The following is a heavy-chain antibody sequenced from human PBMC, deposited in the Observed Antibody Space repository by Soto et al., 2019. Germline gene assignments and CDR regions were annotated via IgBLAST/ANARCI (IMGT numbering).Heavy chain of an antibody. Sequence: QVQLVQSGAEVKKPGSSVKASCKPTGGAFTNYIFDWVRQAPGQGLEWMGGIIPMFGTPKYAQTFQDRVTISADVSTGTAYMELTSLRFDDTAVYYCARGRDQPPVGLYFDSWGEGTQVTVAS. CDR3: ARGRDQPPVGLYFDS. D-gene: IGHD1-26*01. CDR2: IIPMFGTP. J-gene: IGHJ4*02. CDR1: GGAFTNYI. V-gene: IGHV1-69*01.